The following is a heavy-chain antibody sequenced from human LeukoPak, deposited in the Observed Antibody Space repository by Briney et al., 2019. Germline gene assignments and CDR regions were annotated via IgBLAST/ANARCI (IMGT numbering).Heavy chain of an antibody. V-gene: IGHV3-64*01. CDR2: ISSNGGST. CDR1: GFTFSSYA. Sequence: GGSLRLSCAASGFTFSSYAMHWVRQAPGKGLEYVSAISSNGGSTYYANSVKGRFTISRDNSKNTLYLQMGSLRAEDMAVYYCARSANYGDYGDYWGQGTLVTVSS. D-gene: IGHD4-17*01. J-gene: IGHJ4*02. CDR3: ARSANYGDYGDY.